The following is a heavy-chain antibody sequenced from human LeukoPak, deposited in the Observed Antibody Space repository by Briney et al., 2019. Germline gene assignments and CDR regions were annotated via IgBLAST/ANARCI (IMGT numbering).Heavy chain of an antibody. J-gene: IGHJ4*02. Sequence: SETLSLTCAVYGGSFSGYYWSWIRQPPGKGLEWIGEINHSGSTNYNPSLRSRVAISVDTSKNQFSLKLSSVTAADTAVYYCARGGMTTQPPVDYWGQGTLVTVSS. D-gene: IGHD4-11*01. CDR1: GGSFSGYY. CDR3: ARGGMTTQPPVDY. V-gene: IGHV4-34*01. CDR2: INHSGST.